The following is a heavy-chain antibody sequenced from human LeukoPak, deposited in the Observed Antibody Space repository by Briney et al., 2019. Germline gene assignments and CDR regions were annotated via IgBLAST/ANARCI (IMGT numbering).Heavy chain of an antibody. CDR1: GGSISSYY. V-gene: IGHV4-59*04. CDR2: IYYSATT. J-gene: IGHJ5*02. CDR3: ARSSGYLFDP. D-gene: IGHD3-22*01. Sequence: SETLSLTCTVSGGSISSYYWSWIRQPPGKGLEWIGYIYYSATTYYNPSLKSRVSISVDTSKNQFSLKLSSVSAADTAVYYCARSSGYLFDPWGQGTLVTVSS.